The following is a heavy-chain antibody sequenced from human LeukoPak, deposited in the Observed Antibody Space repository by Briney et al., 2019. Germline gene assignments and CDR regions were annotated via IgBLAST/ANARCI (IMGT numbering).Heavy chain of an antibody. D-gene: IGHD4-17*01. J-gene: IGHJ4*02. V-gene: IGHV4-34*01. CDR1: GGSFSGYY. CDR3: ARRTTVTTCFDY. CDR2: INHSGST. Sequence: SETLSLTCAVYGGSFSGYYWSWIRQPPGKGLEWIGEINHSGSTNYNPSLKSRVTISVDTSKNQFSLKLSSVTAADTAVYYCARRTTVTTCFDYWGQGTLVTVSS.